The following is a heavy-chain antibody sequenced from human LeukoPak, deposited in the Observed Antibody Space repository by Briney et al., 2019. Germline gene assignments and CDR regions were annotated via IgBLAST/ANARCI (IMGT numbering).Heavy chain of an antibody. J-gene: IGHJ3*02. V-gene: IGHV4-4*07. D-gene: IGHD2-2*01. Sequence: NPSETLSLTCNGSGGSISSYYWSWIRQPAGKGLEWIGRIYTIETTNYNPSLKSRVTMSVDTSKNQFSLRLSSVTAADTAVYYCARGRYCSSTSCSGGDAFDIWGQGTMVSVSS. CDR3: ARGRYCSSTSCSGGDAFDI. CDR2: IYTIETT. CDR1: GGSISSYY.